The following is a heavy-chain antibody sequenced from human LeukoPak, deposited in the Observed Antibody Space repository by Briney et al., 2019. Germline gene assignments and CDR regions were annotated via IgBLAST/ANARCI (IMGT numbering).Heavy chain of an antibody. Sequence: SETLSLTCTVSGGSISSSNYYWGWIRQPPGKGLEWIGRVSYSGTTSYNPSLKSRVTISVDESKNQFSLKLSSVTAADTAVYYCARSKPGEDSSGSCFDYWGQGTLVTVSS. CDR2: VSYSGTT. CDR3: ARSKPGEDSSGSCFDY. D-gene: IGHD3-22*01. CDR1: GGSISSSNYY. J-gene: IGHJ4*02. V-gene: IGHV4-39*07.